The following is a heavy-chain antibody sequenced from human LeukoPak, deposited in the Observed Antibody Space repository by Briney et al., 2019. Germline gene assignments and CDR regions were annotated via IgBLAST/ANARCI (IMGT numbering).Heavy chain of an antibody. CDR3: ARDHEDLYGAGSYKL. Sequence: GAAVKVSCKTSGYNFISFGISWVRQAPGQGPEWTGWISAYNGKTEHAQKFQDRVTMTRDTSTSTAYMEMRNLSTDDTAIYYCARDHEDLYGAGSYKLWGQGTLVTVSS. CDR2: ISAYNGKT. J-gene: IGHJ4*02. V-gene: IGHV1-18*01. CDR1: GYNFISFG. D-gene: IGHD3-10*01.